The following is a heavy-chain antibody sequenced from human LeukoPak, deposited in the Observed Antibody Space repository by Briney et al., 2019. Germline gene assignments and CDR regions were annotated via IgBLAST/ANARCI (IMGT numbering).Heavy chain of an antibody. CDR1: GGTFSSYT. CDR2: IIPILGIA. Sequence: SSVKVSCKASGGTFSSYTISWVRQAPGQGLEWMGRIIPILGIANYAQKFQGRVTITADKSTSTAYMELSSLRSEDTAVYYCASPRALYCSSTNCQTANGAFDIWGQGTMVTVSS. V-gene: IGHV1-69*02. CDR3: ASPRALYCSSTNCQTANGAFDI. D-gene: IGHD2-2*01. J-gene: IGHJ3*02.